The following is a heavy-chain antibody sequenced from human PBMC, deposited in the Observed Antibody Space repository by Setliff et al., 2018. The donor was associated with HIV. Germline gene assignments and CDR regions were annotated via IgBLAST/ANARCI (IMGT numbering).Heavy chain of an antibody. CDR2: IYQSGTT. V-gene: IGHV4-39*07. CDR3: EAATVGQTGYYGIDV. Sequence: LSLTCTVSGGPITTSTYYWGWIRQPPGKGLEWIGNIYQSGTTFYNASLRSRVTMSVDTSKNQFSLKLNFVTAADTAVYYCEAATVGQTGYYGIDVWGQGTAVTVSS. D-gene: IGHD1-26*01. CDR1: GGPITTSTYY. J-gene: IGHJ6*02.